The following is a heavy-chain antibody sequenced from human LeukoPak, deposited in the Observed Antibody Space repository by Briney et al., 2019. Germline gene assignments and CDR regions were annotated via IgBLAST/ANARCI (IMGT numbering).Heavy chain of an antibody. Sequence: PGGSLRLSCAASGFTFTSHWMSWDRQAPGKGLEWVARMNLDGSEKYYVDSVKGRFTISRDNAKTSLYLEMNSLRAEDTAVYYCARDATYCTNGVCYTRFDYWGQGTLVTVSS. CDR1: GFTFTSHW. V-gene: IGHV3-7*01. CDR2: MNLDGSEK. D-gene: IGHD2-8*01. CDR3: ARDATYCTNGVCYTRFDY. J-gene: IGHJ4*02.